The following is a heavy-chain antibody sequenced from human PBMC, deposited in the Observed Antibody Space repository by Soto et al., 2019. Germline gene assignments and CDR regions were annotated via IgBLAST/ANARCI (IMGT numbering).Heavy chain of an antibody. CDR1: GFTFSNAW. CDR2: IKSKTDGGTT. Sequence: GGSLRLSCAASGFTFSNAWMNWVRQAPGKGLEWVGRIKSKTDGGTTDYAAPVKGRFTISRDDSKNTLYLQMNSLKTEDTAVYYCTTDIYDSSGYPLPDYWGQGTLVTVSS. J-gene: IGHJ4*02. D-gene: IGHD3-22*01. V-gene: IGHV3-15*07. CDR3: TTDIYDSSGYPLPDY.